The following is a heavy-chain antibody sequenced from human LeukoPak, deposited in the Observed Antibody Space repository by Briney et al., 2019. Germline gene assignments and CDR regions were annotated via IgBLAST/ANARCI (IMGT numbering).Heavy chain of an antibody. Sequence: GGSLRLSCAASGFTFSSYGMHWGRQAPGKGLEWVAVISYDGSNKYYADSVKGRFTISRDNSKNTLYLQMNSLRAEDTAVYYCAKDRAGSGYDPSCLDYWGQGTLVTVSS. CDR1: GFTFSSYG. J-gene: IGHJ4*02. CDR2: ISYDGSNK. V-gene: IGHV3-30*18. D-gene: IGHD5-12*01. CDR3: AKDRAGSGYDPSCLDY.